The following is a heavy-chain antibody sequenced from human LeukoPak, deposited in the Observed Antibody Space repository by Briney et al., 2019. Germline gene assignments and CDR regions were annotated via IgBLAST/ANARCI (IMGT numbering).Heavy chain of an antibody. V-gene: IGHV3-21*01. J-gene: IGHJ4*02. D-gene: IGHD3-3*01. CDR1: GFTFSSYS. CDR3: ARPRPNYDFWSGYSSLIDY. CDR2: ISSSSSYI. Sequence: GGSLRLSCAASGFTFSSYSMNWVRQAPGKGLEWVSSISSSSSYIYYADSVKGRFTISRDNAKHSLYLQMNSLRAEDTAVYYCARPRPNYDFWSGYSSLIDYGGQGTLVTVSS.